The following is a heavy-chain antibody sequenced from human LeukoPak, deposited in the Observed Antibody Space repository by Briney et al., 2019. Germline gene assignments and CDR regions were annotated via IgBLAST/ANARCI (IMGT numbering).Heavy chain of an antibody. CDR2: INHSGST. CDR3: ARGPYDWYFDL. CDR1: GGSFSGYY. Sequence: PETLSLTCAVYGGSFSGYYWSWIRQPPGKGLEWIGEINHSGSTNYNPSLKSRVTISVDTSKNQFSLKLSSVTAADTAVYYCARGPYDWYFDLWGRGTLVTVSS. D-gene: IGHD2-21*01. J-gene: IGHJ2*01. V-gene: IGHV4-34*01.